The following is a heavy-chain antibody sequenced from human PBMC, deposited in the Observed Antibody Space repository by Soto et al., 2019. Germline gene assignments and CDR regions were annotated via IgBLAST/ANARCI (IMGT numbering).Heavy chain of an antibody. J-gene: IGHJ4*02. D-gene: IGHD3-22*01. V-gene: IGHV3-23*01. CDR3: ARPPNYYDSSGYSE. CDR1: GFAFSSYA. CDR2: ISGSGGST. Sequence: EVQLLESGGGLVQPGGSLRLSCAASGFAFSSYAMTWVRQAPRKGLEWVSAISGSGGSTYYADSVKGRFTISRDSSKNTLYLQMNSLRAEDTAIYYCARPPNYYDSSGYSEWGQGTLVTVSS.